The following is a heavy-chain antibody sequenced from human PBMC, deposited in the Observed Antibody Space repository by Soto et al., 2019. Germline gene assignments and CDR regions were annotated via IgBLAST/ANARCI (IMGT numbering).Heavy chain of an antibody. J-gene: IGHJ5*02. CDR1: GGSFSGYY. Sequence: PSETLSLTCAVYGGSFSGYYWSWIRQPPGKGLEWIGEINHSGSTNYNPSLKSRVTISVDTSKNQFSLKLSSVTAADTAVYYCARVRGAGVTMVGLVIDWVDHWGNGTWVTVS. V-gene: IGHV4-34*01. CDR3: ARVRGAGVTMVGLVIDWVDH. D-gene: IGHD3-3*01. CDR2: INHSGST.